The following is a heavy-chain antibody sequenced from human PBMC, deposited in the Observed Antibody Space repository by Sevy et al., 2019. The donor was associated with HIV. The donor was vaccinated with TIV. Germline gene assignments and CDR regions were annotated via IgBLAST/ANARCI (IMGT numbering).Heavy chain of an antibody. CDR3: AREGCTRPNDY. D-gene: IGHD2-8*01. CDR2: LSFGCGKI. CDR1: GFAFDDYS. V-gene: IGHV3-23*01. Sequence: GGSLRLSCTASGFAFDDYSMSWIRQAPGKGLEWVATLSFGCGKINYADSVKGRFTISRDNSKNSFYLQMDNLRVEDTALYYCAREGCTRPNDYWGQGTRVTVSS. J-gene: IGHJ4*02.